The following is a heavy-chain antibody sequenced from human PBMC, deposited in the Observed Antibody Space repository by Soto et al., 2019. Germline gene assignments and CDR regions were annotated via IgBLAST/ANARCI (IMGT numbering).Heavy chain of an antibody. Sequence: QVQLVQSGAEVKKPGASVKVSCKASGYTFTSYGITWVRQAPGQGLEWMGWISADNGNTNYAQKLQGRFTMTTDTPTSTAYMALRSLRSDHTAVYYCARELEVGAKECLDPWGQGTLVTVSS. J-gene: IGHJ5*02. CDR1: GYTFTSYG. CDR2: ISADNGNT. CDR3: ARELEVGAKECLDP. V-gene: IGHV1-18*01. D-gene: IGHD1-26*01.